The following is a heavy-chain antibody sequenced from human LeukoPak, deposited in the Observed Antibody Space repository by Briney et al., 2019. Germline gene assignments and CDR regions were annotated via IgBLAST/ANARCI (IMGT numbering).Heavy chain of an antibody. CDR3: ARGPSYYYDSSGYYTRNPFDY. CDR1: GYTFTGYY. Sequence: GASVKVSCKASGYTFTGYYMHWVRQAPGQGLEWMGWINPNSGGTNYAQKFQGRVTMTRDTSISTAYMELSRLRSDDTAVYYCARGPSYYYDSSGYYTRNPFDYWGQGTLVTVSS. D-gene: IGHD3-22*01. V-gene: IGHV1-2*02. J-gene: IGHJ4*02. CDR2: INPNSGGT.